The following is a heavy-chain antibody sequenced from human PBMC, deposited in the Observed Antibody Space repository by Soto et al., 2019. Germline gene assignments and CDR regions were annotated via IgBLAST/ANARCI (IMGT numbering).Heavy chain of an antibody. V-gene: IGHV4-31*03. CDR1: GGSISTGGYY. CDR3: ARKQAGFFYGIDY. J-gene: IGHJ4*02. D-gene: IGHD3-3*01. Sequence: SETLSLTCTVSGGSISTGGYYWSWIRQYPGKGLEWLGYIDGSGYTFYNPSLQSRLTLSMDTSKNQFSLKLSSATAADTAVYFCARKQAGFFYGIDYWGQGTLVTVSS. CDR2: IDGSGYT.